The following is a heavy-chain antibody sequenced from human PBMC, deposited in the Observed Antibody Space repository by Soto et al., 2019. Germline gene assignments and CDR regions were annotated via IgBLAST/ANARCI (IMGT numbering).Heavy chain of an antibody. J-gene: IGHJ6*02. V-gene: IGHV3-21*01. D-gene: IGHD6-13*01. CDR1: GFTFSSYS. CDR3: ARDDSSSWPHYYYGMDV. CDR2: ISSSSSYI. Sequence: GGSLRLSCAASGFTFSSYSMNWVRQAPGKGLEWVSSISSSSSYIYYADSVKGRFTISRDNAKNSLYLQMNSLRAEDTAVYYCARDDSSSWPHYYYGMDVWGQGTTVTV.